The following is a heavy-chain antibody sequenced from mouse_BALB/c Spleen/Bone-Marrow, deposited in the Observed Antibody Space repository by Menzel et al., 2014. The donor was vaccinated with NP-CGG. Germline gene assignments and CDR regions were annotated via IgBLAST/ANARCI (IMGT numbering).Heavy chain of an antibody. J-gene: IGHJ4*01. Sequence: EVKLMESGGGLVQPGESLKLSCESNEYEFPSHDMSWVRKTPEKRLELVAAINSDGGITNYPDTMERRFTISRDNTKKTPYLQMSSLRSEDTALYDCARHGFYYAMDYWGQGTSVTVSS. V-gene: IGHV5-2*01. CDR2: INSDGGIT. CDR1: EYEFPSHD. CDR3: ARHGFYYAMDY.